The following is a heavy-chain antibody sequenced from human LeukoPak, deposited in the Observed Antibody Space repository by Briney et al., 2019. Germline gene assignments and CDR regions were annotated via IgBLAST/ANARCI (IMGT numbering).Heavy chain of an antibody. CDR2: IYYSGST. CDR3: ARGQRRLQDY. V-gene: IGHV4-61*01. J-gene: IGHJ4*02. CDR1: GGSVSSGSYY. Sequence: SETLSLTCTVSGGSVSSGSYYWSWIRQPPGKGLEWIGYIYYSGSTNYNPSLKSRVTISVDTSKNQFSLKLSSVTAADTAVYYCARGQRRLQDYWGQGTLVTVSS.